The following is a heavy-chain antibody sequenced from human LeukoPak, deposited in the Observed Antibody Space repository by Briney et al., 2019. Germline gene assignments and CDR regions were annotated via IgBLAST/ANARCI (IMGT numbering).Heavy chain of an antibody. CDR3: AKDAGGLDY. V-gene: IGHV3-30*18. CDR1: GLTFSSYG. D-gene: IGHD3-10*01. J-gene: IGHJ4*02. Sequence: GGSLRLSCAASGLTFSSYGMHWVRQAPGKGLEWVAVISYDGSNKYYADSVKGRLTISRDNSKNTLYLQMNSLRAEDTAVYYCAKDAGGLDYWGQGTLVTVSS. CDR2: ISYDGSNK.